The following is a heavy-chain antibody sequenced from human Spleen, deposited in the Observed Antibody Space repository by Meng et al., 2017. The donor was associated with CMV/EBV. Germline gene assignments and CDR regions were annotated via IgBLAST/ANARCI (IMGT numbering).Heavy chain of an antibody. Sequence: GGSLRLSCAASGFTFSSYWMSWVRQAPGKGLEWVANIKQDGSEKYYVDSVKGRFTISRDNAKNSLYLQMNSLRAEDTAVYYCARSLSFYDSSGYYLDYWGQGTLVTVSS. CDR1: GFTFSSYW. J-gene: IGHJ4*02. CDR3: ARSLSFYDSSGYYLDY. V-gene: IGHV3-7*01. CDR2: IKQDGSEK. D-gene: IGHD3-22*01.